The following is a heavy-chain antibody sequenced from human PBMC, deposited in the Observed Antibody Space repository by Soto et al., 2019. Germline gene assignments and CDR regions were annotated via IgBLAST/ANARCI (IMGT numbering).Heavy chain of an antibody. CDR3: ARADNYDFWSGYYAGDYYYGMDV. V-gene: IGHV6-1*01. Sequence: SQTLSLTCALSGDSVSSNSAAWNWIRQSPSRGLEWLGRTYYRSKWYNDYAVSVKSRITINPDTSKNQFSLQLNSVTPEDTAVYYCARADNYDFWSGYYAGDYYYGMDVWGQGTTVTVSS. CDR2: TYYRSKWYN. D-gene: IGHD3-3*01. CDR1: GDSVSSNSAA. J-gene: IGHJ6*02.